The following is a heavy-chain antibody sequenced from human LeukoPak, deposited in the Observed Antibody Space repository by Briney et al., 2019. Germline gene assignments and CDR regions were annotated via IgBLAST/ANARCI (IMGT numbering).Heavy chain of an antibody. J-gene: IGHJ5*02. Sequence: SETLSLTCAVYGGSFSGYYWSWIRQPPGKGLEWIGEINHSGSTNYNPSLKSRVTISVDTSKNQFSLKLSSVTAADTAVYYCARGNQYGSGSYYNVCGDNWFDPWGQGTLVTVSS. CDR2: INHSGST. V-gene: IGHV4-34*01. CDR3: ARGNQYGSGSYYNVCGDNWFDP. D-gene: IGHD3-10*01. CDR1: GGSFSGYY.